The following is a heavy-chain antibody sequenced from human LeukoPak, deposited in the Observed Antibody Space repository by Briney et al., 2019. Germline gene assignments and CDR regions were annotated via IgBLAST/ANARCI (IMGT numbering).Heavy chain of an antibody. CDR2: IYSGGST. Sequence: GGSLRLSCAASGFTVSSHYMSWVRQAPGKGLEWVSVIYSGGSTYYADSVKGRFTISRDNSKNTLYLQMNSLRAEDTAVYYCARLYADWFDPWGQGTLVTVSS. CDR1: GFTVSSHY. D-gene: IGHD2/OR15-2a*01. J-gene: IGHJ5*02. V-gene: IGHV3-53*01. CDR3: ARLYADWFDP.